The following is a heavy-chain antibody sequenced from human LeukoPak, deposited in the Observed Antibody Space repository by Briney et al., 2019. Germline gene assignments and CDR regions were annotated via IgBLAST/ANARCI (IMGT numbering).Heavy chain of an antibody. CDR2: IYYSGST. CDR3: ARGLEMATIPGY. CDR1: GGSISSYY. D-gene: IGHD5-12*01. Sequence: SETLSLTCTVSGGSISSYYWSWIRQPPGKGLEWIGYIYYSGSTNHNPSLNSRVTISVDTSKNQFSLKLSSVPAADTAVYYCARGLEMATIPGYWGQGTLVTVSS. J-gene: IGHJ4*02. V-gene: IGHV4-59*01.